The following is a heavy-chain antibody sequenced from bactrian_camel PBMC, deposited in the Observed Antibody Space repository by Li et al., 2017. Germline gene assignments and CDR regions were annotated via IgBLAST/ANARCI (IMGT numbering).Heavy chain of an antibody. D-gene: IGHD2*01. V-gene: IGHV3S40*01. CDR3: VAGLLGS. J-gene: IGHJ6*01. CDR1: GFTFSSGD. Sequence: VQLVESGGGLVQPGGSLRLTCVASGFTFSSGDMRWVRQAPGKGLEWVSTFNGAGTTAYADSVKGRFTISRDDATNMVYLQMNSLRSEGTAPYYCVAGLLGSWGQGTQVTVS. CDR2: FNGAGTT.